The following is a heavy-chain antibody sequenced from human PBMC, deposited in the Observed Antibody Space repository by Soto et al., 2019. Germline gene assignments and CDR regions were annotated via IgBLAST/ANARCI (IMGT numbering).Heavy chain of an antibody. Sequence: PGGSLRLSCAASGFTFTSYAMSWVRQAPGKGLEWVAIISGSAGRTYYADSVKGRFTISRDNSKNTLYLQMNSLRAEDTAVYHCARDQASRRELLGVYQYYGVDVWGQGTTVTVSS. V-gene: IGHV3-23*01. CDR2: ISGSAGRT. CDR3: ARDQASRRELLGVYQYYGVDV. CDR1: GFTFTSYA. D-gene: IGHD3-16*01. J-gene: IGHJ6*02.